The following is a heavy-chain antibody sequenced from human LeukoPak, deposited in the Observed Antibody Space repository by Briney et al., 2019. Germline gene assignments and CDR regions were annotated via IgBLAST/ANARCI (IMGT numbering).Heavy chain of an antibody. J-gene: IGHJ4*02. CDR1: GFAFSSYA. CDR3: AKEKDRYSSSWSHFDY. Sequence: GGSLRLSCAASGFAFSSYAMSWVRQPPGKGLEWVSVISRRDDYTYYADSVKGRFTISRDNSKNTLYLQMNSLRAEDTAVYYCAKEKDRYSSSWSHFDYWGQGTLVTVSS. CDR2: ISRRDDYT. D-gene: IGHD6-13*01. V-gene: IGHV3-23*01.